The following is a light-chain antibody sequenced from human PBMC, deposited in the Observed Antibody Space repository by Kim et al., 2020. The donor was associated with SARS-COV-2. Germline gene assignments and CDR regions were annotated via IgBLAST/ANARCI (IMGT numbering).Light chain of an antibody. J-gene: IGLJ2*01. Sequence: SITISCTGTINDIGYYKYVSWFQQHPGKVPKLIIYDVNKRPSGISDRFSASKSGSTASLTISGLLAEDEADYYCCSYTSTNTLVVFGGGTQLTVL. CDR2: DVN. CDR3: CSYTSTNTLVV. CDR1: INDIGYYKY. V-gene: IGLV2-14*03.